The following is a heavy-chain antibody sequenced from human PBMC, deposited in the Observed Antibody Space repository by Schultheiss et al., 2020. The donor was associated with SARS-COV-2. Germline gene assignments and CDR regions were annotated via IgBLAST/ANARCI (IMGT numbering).Heavy chain of an antibody. CDR1: GGSFSGYY. J-gene: IGHJ5*02. CDR2: INHSGST. V-gene: IGHV4-34*01. Sequence: SETLSLTCAVYGGSFSGYYWSWIRQPPGKGLEWIGEINHSGSTNYNPSLKSRVTISVDTSKNQFSLKLSSVTAADTAVYYCAKDRSGAVAGRGGWSDPWGQGTLVTVSS. CDR3: AKDRSGAVAGRGGWSDP. D-gene: IGHD6-13*01.